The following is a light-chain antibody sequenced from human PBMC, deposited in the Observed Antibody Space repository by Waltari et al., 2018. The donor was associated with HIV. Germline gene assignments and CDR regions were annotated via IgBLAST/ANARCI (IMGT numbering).Light chain of an antibody. CDR3: CSYTGTYTLL. V-gene: IGLV2-11*01. J-gene: IGLJ3*02. Sequence: QPRSVSGSPGQSVTISCTGTSSDVGDYNYVSWYQQHPGKAPKVMIYDVTKRPSGVPDRFSGSKSGNTASLTISGLQAEDEADYYCCSYTGTYTLLFGGGTKLTVL. CDR1: SSDVGDYNY. CDR2: DVT.